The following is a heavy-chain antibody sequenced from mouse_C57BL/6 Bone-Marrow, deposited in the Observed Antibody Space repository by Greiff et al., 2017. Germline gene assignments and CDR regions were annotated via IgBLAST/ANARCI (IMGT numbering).Heavy chain of an antibody. V-gene: IGHV1-69*01. D-gene: IGHD1-1*01. Sequence: VQLQQPGAELVMPGASVKLSCKASGYTFTSYWMHWVKQRPGQGLEWIGEIDPSDSYTNYNQKFKGKSTLTVDKSSSTAYMQLSSLTSEDSAVYYCARGSSYPNWYFEVWGTGTTGTVAS. CDR3: ARGSSYPNWYFEV. CDR1: GYTFTSYW. J-gene: IGHJ1*03. CDR2: IDPSDSYT.